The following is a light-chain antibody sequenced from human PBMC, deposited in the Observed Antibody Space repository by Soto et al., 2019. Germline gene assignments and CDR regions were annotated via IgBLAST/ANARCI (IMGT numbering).Light chain of an antibody. J-gene: IGLJ3*02. Sequence: QAVVTQPPSASGTPGQRVTISCSGSSSNIGRNTVDWYQQLPGTAPKLLMYNNDQRPPGVPDRVSGSESGTSASLAIGGLQAEDEADYYCAAWDESLSGWAFGGGTKLTVL. CDR3: AAWDESLSGWA. CDR1: SSNIGRNT. V-gene: IGLV1-44*01. CDR2: NND.